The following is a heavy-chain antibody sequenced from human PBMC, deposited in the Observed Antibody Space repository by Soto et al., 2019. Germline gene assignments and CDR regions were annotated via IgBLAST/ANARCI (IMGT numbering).Heavy chain of an antibody. Sequence: EVQLLESGGGLVQPGGSLRLSCAASGFTFSNHAMSWVRQAPGKGLEWVSAISGNGISTYYADSVRGRFTISRDNSKNTLYLQMNRLRADDTVVYYCARDAIAMVRGTNNWFDPWGQGTLVTVST. CDR3: ARDAIAMVRGTNNWFDP. J-gene: IGHJ5*02. D-gene: IGHD3-10*01. V-gene: IGHV3-23*01. CDR1: GFTFSNHA. CDR2: ISGNGIST.